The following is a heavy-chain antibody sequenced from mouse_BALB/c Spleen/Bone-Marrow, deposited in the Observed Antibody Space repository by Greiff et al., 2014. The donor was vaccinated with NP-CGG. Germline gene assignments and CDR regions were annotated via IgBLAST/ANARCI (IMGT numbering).Heavy chain of an antibody. D-gene: IGHD2-2*01. V-gene: IGHV5-17*02. J-gene: IGHJ4*01. Sequence: DVMLVESGGGLVQPGGSRKLSCAASGFTFSSFGMHWVRQAPEKGLEWVAYISSGNSTIYYADTVKGRFTISRDNPKNTLFLQMTSLRSEDTAMYYCARYGYYDAMDHWGQGTSVTVSS. CDR3: ARYGYYDAMDH. CDR2: ISSGNSTI. CDR1: GFTFSSFG.